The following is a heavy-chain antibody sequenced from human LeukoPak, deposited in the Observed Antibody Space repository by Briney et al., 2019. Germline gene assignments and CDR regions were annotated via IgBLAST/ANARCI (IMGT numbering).Heavy chain of an antibody. CDR3: AREDCSGTSCSEYV. J-gene: IGHJ6*02. V-gene: IGHV4-59*01. D-gene: IGHD2-2*01. Sequence: SETLSLTCTVSGDSISSYYWSWIRQSPGKGLEWIGYIYYSGSTNYNPSLKSRVTISVDTSKNQFSLKLSSVTAADTAVHYCAREDCSGTSCSEYVWGQGTTVTVSS. CDR1: GDSISSYY. CDR2: IYYSGST.